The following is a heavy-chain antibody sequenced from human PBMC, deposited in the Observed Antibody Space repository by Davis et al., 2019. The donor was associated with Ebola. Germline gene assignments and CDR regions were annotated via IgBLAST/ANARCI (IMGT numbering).Heavy chain of an antibody. CDR2: ISSSSSYI. J-gene: IGHJ3*02. CDR1: GFTFSSYS. Sequence: PGGSLRLSCAASGFTFSSYSMNWVRQAPGKGLEWVSSISSSSSYIYYADSVKGRFTISRDNAKNSLYLQMNSLRAEDTAVYYCARVSASDDAFDIWGQGTMVTVSS. V-gene: IGHV3-21*01. CDR3: ARVSASDDAFDI.